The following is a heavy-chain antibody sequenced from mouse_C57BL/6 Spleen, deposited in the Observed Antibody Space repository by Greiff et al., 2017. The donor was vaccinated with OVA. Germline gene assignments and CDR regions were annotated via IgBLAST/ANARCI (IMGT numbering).Heavy chain of an antibody. J-gene: IGHJ2*01. CDR3: TRGGGRGYYFDY. V-gene: IGHV5-9-1*02. CDR1: GFTFSSYA. D-gene: IGHD3-3*01. Sequence: DVMLVESGDGLVKPGGSLKLSCAASGFTFSSYAMSWVRQTPEKRLEWVAYISSGGDYIYYADTVKGRFTISRDNARNTLYLQMSSLKSEDTAMYYCTRGGGRGYYFDYWGQGTTLTVSS. CDR2: ISSGGDYI.